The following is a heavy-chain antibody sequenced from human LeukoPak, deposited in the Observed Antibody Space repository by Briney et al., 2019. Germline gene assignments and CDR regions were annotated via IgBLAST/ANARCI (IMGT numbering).Heavy chain of an antibody. D-gene: IGHD5-18*01. V-gene: IGHV1-46*01. Sequence: ASVKVSCKASGYTFTSYYMHWVRQAPGQGLEWMGIINPSGGSTSYAQKFQGRVTMTRDMSTSTVYMELSSLRSEDTAVYYCARSNTAMGFYYWGQGTLVTVSS. CDR1: GYTFTSYY. J-gene: IGHJ4*02. CDR3: ARSNTAMGFYY. CDR2: INPSGGST.